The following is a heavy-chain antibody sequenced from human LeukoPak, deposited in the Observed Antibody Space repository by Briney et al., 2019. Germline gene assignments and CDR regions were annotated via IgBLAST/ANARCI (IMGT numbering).Heavy chain of an antibody. CDR1: GFSVSSSY. D-gene: IGHD1-26*01. J-gene: IGHJ4*02. CDR2: FYRGDST. Sequence: GGSLRLSCAASGFSVSSSYMYWVCQAPGKGLEWVSFFYRGDSTYYPESVRGRFTISRDNSKNTLYLQMNSLRAEDTAVYYCATNEGKELMNFLDYWGQGTLVTVSS. CDR3: ATNEGKELMNFLDY. V-gene: IGHV3-53*05.